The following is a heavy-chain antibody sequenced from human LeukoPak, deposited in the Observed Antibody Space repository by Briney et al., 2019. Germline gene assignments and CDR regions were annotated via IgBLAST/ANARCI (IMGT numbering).Heavy chain of an antibody. V-gene: IGHV4-39*01. CDR1: GGSISSSSYY. CDR3: ARRRYYDFWSGYYGDYFDY. Sequence: PSETLSLTCTVSGGSISSSSYYWGWIRQPPGKGLEWIGSIYYSGNTYYNPSLKSRVTISVDTSKNQFSLKLSSVTAADTAVYYCARRRYYDFWSGYYGDYFDYWGQGTLVTVSS. D-gene: IGHD3-3*01. J-gene: IGHJ4*02. CDR2: IYYSGNT.